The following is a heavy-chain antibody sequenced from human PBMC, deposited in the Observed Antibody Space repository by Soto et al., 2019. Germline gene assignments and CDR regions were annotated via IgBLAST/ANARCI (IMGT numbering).Heavy chain of an antibody. V-gene: IGHV3-23*01. CDR1: EFTFSTYA. D-gene: IGHD6-13*01. J-gene: IGHJ4*02. CDR3: AKSYSSNWYDYFDY. Sequence: LRLSCAASEFTFSTYAMSWVRQAPGKGLEWVSAISGSGGSTYYADSVKGRFTISRDTSKNTLYLQMNSLRAEDTALYYCAKSYSSNWYDYFDYWGQGTLVTVSS. CDR2: ISGSGGST.